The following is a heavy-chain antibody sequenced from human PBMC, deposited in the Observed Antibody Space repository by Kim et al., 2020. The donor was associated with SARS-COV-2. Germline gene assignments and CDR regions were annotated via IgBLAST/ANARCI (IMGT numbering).Heavy chain of an antibody. J-gene: IGHJ5*01. CDR3: ATFFGSAADS. CDR2: IHPTIGKP. D-gene: IGHD3-10*01. Sequence: ASVKVSCKASGHTFGSYAMIWVRQAPGQGLEWMGWIHPTIGKPTYAQGFKGRVIFTEDTSATTAYLQMSSLKAEDTAVYYCATFFGSAADSWG. V-gene: IGHV7-4-1*02. CDR1: GHTFGSYA.